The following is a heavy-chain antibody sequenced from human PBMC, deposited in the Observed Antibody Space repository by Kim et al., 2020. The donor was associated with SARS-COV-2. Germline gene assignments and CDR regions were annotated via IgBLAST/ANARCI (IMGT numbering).Heavy chain of an antibody. V-gene: IGHV4-61*01. J-gene: IGHJ4*02. CDR3: ARGGIAAAGTDY. D-gene: IGHD6-13*01. CDR1: GGSVSSGSYY. Sequence: SETLSLTCTVSGGSVSSGSYYWSWIRQPPGKGLEWIGYIYYSGSTNYNPSLKSRVTISVDTSKNQFSLKLSSVTAADTAVYYCARGGIAAAGTDYWGQGT. CDR2: IYYSGST.